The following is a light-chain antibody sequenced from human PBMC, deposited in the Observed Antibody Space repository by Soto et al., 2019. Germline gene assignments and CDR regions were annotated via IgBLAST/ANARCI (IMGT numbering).Light chain of an antibody. V-gene: IGKV1-39*01. J-gene: IGKJ3*01. Sequence: DIQMTQSPSSLSASVGDRVTITCRASQSVSNYLNWYQQKPGKAPKLLIYAASSLQSGVPSRFSGSGSGTEFTLTINNLQPEDFATYYCQQANSFPRTFGPGTKVDIK. CDR3: QQANSFPRT. CDR1: QSVSNY. CDR2: AAS.